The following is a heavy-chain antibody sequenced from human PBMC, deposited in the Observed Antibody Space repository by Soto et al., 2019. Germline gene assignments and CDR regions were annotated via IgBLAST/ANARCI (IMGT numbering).Heavy chain of an antibody. CDR2: IYYSGSN. CDR1: GASISGSSYY. Sequence: QLQLQESGPGLVKPSETLSLTCTVSGASISGSSYYWGWIRQPPGKGLEWIGSIYYSGSNYYSPSLKSRVTVSVDTSKRQFSLKLSSVTAADTDVYSCASNSYRTWGQGILVTVSS. D-gene: IGHD3-16*02. CDR3: ASNSYRT. J-gene: IGHJ1*01. V-gene: IGHV4-39*01.